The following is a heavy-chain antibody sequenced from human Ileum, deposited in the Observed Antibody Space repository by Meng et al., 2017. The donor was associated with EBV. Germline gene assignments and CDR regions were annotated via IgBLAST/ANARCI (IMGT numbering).Heavy chain of an antibody. D-gene: IGHD1-14*01. CDR3: ARHHHSPTFDY. Sequence: HLPSRGSGRGWVKLSEPLSLTCTVSGGSISSSRYYWAWIRQPPGEGLEWIGSVVYSGTTYYTSSLKSRVSISVDTSKNQFSLKLSSVTAADTAVYYCARHHHSPTFDYWGQGTLVTVSS. J-gene: IGHJ4*02. CDR1: GGSISSSRYY. V-gene: IGHV4-39*01. CDR2: VVYSGTT.